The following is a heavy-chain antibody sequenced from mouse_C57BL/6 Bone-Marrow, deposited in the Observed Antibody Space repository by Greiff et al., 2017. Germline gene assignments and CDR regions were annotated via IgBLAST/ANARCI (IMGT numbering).Heavy chain of an antibody. V-gene: IGHV1-69*01. D-gene: IGHD2-4*01. J-gene: IGHJ2*01. Sequence: QVQLKQSGAELVMPGASVKLSCKASGYTFTSYWMHWVKQRPGQGLEWIGEIDPSDSYTNYNQKFKGKSTLTVGKSSSTAYMQLSSLTSEDSAVYYCARTPGLRLDYWGQGTTLTVSS. CDR3: ARTPGLRLDY. CDR1: GYTFTSYW. CDR2: IDPSDSYT.